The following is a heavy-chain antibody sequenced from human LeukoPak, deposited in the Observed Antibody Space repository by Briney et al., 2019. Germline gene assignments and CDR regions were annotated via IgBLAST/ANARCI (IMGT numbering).Heavy chain of an antibody. J-gene: IGHJ4*02. CDR2: IYYSGST. Sequence: PSETLSLTFTVSGGSISSYYWSWIRQPPGKGLEWIGYIYYSGSTNYNPSLKSRVTISVDTSKNQFSLKLSSVTAADTAVYYCARVSVDSSGYYNWGQGTLVTVSS. V-gene: IGHV4-59*01. CDR3: ARVSVDSSGYYN. D-gene: IGHD3-22*01. CDR1: GGSISSYY.